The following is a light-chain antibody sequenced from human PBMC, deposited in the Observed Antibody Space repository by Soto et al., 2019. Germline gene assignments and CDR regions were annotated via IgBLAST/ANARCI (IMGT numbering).Light chain of an antibody. V-gene: IGLV1-40*01. J-gene: IGLJ2*01. CDR1: SSNVGAGSD. CDR3: QAYDNGLSGHV. CDR2: GST. Sequence: QSVLTQPPSVSGAPGQRVTISCTGSSSNVGAGSDVHWYQQLPGTAPKLLIFGSTYRPSGVPDRFSGSKSDTSASLAIAGLQAEDEADYYCQAYDNGLSGHVFGGGTKLTVL.